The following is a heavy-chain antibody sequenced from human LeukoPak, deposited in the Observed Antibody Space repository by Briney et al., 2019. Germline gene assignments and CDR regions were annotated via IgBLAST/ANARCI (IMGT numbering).Heavy chain of an antibody. D-gene: IGHD2-15*01. V-gene: IGHV1-8*03. CDR1: GYTFTSYD. CDR2: MNPNSGNT. J-gene: IGHJ4*02. CDR3: ARGFCSGGSCYYRLFDY. Sequence: ASVKVSCKASGYTFTSYDINWVRQATGQGLEWMGWMNPNSGNTGYAQKFQGRVTITRNTSISTAYMELSSLRSEDTAVYYCARGFCSGGSCYYRLFDYWGQGTLVTVSS.